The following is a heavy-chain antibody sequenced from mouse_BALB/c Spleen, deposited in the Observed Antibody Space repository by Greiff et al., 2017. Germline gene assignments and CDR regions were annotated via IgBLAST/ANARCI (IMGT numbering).Heavy chain of an antibody. V-gene: IGHV1S137*01. CDR3: ALDYGVYAMDY. J-gene: IGHJ4*01. Sequence: QVQLQQSGAELVRPGVSVKISCKGSGYTFTDYAMHWVKQSHAKSLEWIGVISTYYGDASYNQKFKGKATMTVDKSSSTAYMELARLTSEDSAIYYCALDYGVYAMDYWGQGTSVTVSS. D-gene: IGHD2-4*01. CDR2: ISTYYGDA. CDR1: GYTFTDYA.